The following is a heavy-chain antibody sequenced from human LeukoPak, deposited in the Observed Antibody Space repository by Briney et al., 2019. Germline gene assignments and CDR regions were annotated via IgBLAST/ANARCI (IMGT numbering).Heavy chain of an antibody. D-gene: IGHD2-2*01. J-gene: IGHJ4*02. Sequence: PSETLSLTCAVSDYSISTGYYWGWIRQPPGKGLEWIGSISHGGSTHYNASLKSRVTISVETSKNQFSLKLTSVTAADTAVYYRARQADVPSAIGYFDYWGQGTLVTVSS. CDR3: ARQADVPSAIGYFDY. V-gene: IGHV4-38-2*01. CDR2: ISHGGST. CDR1: DYSISTGYY.